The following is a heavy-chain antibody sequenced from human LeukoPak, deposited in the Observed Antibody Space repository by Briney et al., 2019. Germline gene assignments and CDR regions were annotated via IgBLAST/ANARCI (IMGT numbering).Heavy chain of an antibody. V-gene: IGHV3-20*01. D-gene: IGHD3-10*01. J-gene: IGHJ4*02. Sequence: GGSLRLSCAASGFTFDDYGMSWVRQAPGKGLEWVSGINRNGGSTGYAGSVKGRFTISRDNAKNSLYLQMNSLRAEDTALYHCARSKVFGSGSDFDYWGQGTLVTVSS. CDR3: ARSKVFGSGSDFDY. CDR2: INRNGGST. CDR1: GFTFDDYG.